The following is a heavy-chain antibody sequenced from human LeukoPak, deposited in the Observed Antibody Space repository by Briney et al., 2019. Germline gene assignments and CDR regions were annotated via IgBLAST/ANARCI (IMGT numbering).Heavy chain of an antibody. CDR2: IYHSGST. V-gene: IGHV4-4*02. Sequence: SETLSLTCAVSGGSISSSNWWSWVRQPPGKGLEWIGEIYHSGSTNYNPSLKSRVTIPVDKSKNQFSLKLSSVTAADTAVYYCARRGLVVIGSEGFDPWGQGTLVTVSS. D-gene: IGHD3-22*01. J-gene: IGHJ5*02. CDR1: GGSISSSNW. CDR3: ARRGLVVIGSEGFDP.